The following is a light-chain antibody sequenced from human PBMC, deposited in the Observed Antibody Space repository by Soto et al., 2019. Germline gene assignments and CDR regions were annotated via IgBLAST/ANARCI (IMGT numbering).Light chain of an antibody. Sequence: QPVLTQSPSASASLGASVRLTCTLSSGHSSYAIAWHQQQPEKGPRYLMKLKSDGSHSKGDGIPDRFSGSRSGAERYLTISGLQSEDEADYYCQTWGTGIQVFGTGTKLTVL. V-gene: IGLV4-69*01. CDR1: SGHSSYA. CDR2: LKSDGSH. CDR3: QTWGTGIQV. J-gene: IGLJ1*01.